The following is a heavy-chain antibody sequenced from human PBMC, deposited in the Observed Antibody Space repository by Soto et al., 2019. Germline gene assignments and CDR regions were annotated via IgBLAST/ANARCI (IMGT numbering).Heavy chain of an antibody. Sequence: QLQLQESGPGLVKPLETLSLICTVSGGSISSRNYYWGWIRQPPGKGLEWIGSIYYNGFTYYNPSLKRRVTISVDTSKIQFSLRLNSVTAADPAVYYCARQADFWSGGGGFDPWGQGTLVTVSS. D-gene: IGHD3-3*01. CDR3: ARQADFWSGGGGFDP. V-gene: IGHV4-39*01. J-gene: IGHJ5*02. CDR2: IYYNGFT. CDR1: GGSISSRNYY.